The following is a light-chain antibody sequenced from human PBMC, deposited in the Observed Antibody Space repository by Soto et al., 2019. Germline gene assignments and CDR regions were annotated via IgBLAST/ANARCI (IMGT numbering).Light chain of an antibody. J-gene: IGKJ2*01. CDR3: QQYNNWPYT. V-gene: IGKV3-15*01. CDR2: GAS. CDR1: QSVASY. Sequence: EIVLTQSPATLSVSPGERATLSCRASQSVASYLAWYHQKPGQAPRLLIYGASNRATGVPARFSGSGSGTEFTLTISSLQSEDFAVYFCQQYNNWPYTFGQGTKVDI.